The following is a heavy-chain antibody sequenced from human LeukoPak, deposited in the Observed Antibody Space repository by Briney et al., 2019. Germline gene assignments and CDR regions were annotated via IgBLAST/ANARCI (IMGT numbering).Heavy chain of an antibody. CDR3: ARVGWDFWSGSDLYYFDY. Sequence: SETLSLTCTVSGESISGFYWSWIRQPPGKGLEWIGYIYYSGSTNYNPSLKSRVTISVDTSKNQFSLKLSSVTAADTAVYYCARVGWDFWSGSDLYYFDYWGQGTLVTVSS. CDR1: GESISGFY. V-gene: IGHV4-59*01. D-gene: IGHD3-3*01. J-gene: IGHJ4*02. CDR2: IYYSGST.